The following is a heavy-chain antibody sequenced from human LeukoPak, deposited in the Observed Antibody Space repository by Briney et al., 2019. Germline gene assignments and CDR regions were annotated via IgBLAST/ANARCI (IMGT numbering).Heavy chain of an antibody. J-gene: IGHJ4*02. CDR2: ISGSGGST. V-gene: IGHV3-23*01. D-gene: IGHD2-15*01. CDR1: GFTFSSYA. CDR3: AQWSRIDY. Sequence: SGGSLRLSRAASGFTFSSYAMSWVRQAPGKGLEWVSAISGSGGSTYYADPVKGRFTISRDNSKNTLYLQMNSLRAEDTAVYYCAQWSRIDYWGQGTLVTVSS.